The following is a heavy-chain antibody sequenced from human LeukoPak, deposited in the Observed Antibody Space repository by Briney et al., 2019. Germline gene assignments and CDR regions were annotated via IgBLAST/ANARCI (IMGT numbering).Heavy chain of an antibody. CDR3: ARESSKGNFDY. CDR1: GGSISSYY. CDR2: IYYSGST. V-gene: IGHV4-59*01. J-gene: IGHJ4*02. Sequence: SETLSLTCTVSGGSISSYYWSWVRQPPGKGLEWIGYIYYSGSTNYNPSLKSRVTISVDTSKNQFPLKLSSVTAADTAVYYCARESSKGNFDYWGQGTLVTVSS.